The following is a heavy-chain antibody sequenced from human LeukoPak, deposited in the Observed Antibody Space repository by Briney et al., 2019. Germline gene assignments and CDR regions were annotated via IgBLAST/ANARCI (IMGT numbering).Heavy chain of an antibody. CDR2: IIPIFGTA. Sequence: GASVKVSCKASGGTFSSYAISWVRQAPGQGLEWMGGIIPIFGTANYAQKFRGRVTITADESTSTAYMELSSLRSEDTAVYYCASGDHDYVWGSYRPEGSFDYWGQGTLVTVSS. CDR1: GGTFSSYA. V-gene: IGHV1-69*13. CDR3: ASGDHDYVWGSYRPEGSFDY. J-gene: IGHJ4*02. D-gene: IGHD3-16*02.